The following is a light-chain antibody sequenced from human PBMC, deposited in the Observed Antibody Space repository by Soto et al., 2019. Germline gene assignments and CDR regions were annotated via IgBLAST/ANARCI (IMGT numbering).Light chain of an antibody. CDR3: QEYYDSPYT. V-gene: IGKV4-1*01. J-gene: IGKJ2*01. CDR1: QSVLYSSNNKNY. Sequence: DIVLTQSPDSLAVSLGERATINCKSSQSVLYSSNNKNYLAWYQQKPGQPPKLLIYWASTRESGLPDRFRGSGSGTDFPLTISGLQAEDAAVYFCQEYYDSPYTFGQGTKLEIK. CDR2: WAS.